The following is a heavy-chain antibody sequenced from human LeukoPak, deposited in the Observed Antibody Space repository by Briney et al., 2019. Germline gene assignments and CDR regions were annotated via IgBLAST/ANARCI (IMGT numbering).Heavy chain of an antibody. CDR2: ICYSGST. CDR1: GASISSSSYY. J-gene: IGHJ4*02. Sequence: SETLSLTCTVSGASISSSSYYSAWIRQPPGNGLEWIGRICYSGSTFHNPSLKSRVATSVHTSKNQFSLKLSSVTAADTAVYYCARNLGYDTSAYYNYFDFWGRGTLVSVSS. V-gene: IGHV4-39*01. CDR3: ARNLGYDTSAYYNYFDF. D-gene: IGHD3-22*01.